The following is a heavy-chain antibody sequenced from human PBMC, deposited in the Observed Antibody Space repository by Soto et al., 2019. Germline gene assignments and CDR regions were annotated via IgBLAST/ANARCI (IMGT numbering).Heavy chain of an antibody. CDR2: ISSSGSTI. CDR3: AHVAATTFNASSGMDG. V-gene: IGHV3-48*03. D-gene: IGHD2-15*01. Sequence: PGGSLRLSCVASVCTFSSYEMNWVRQSSGKGLEWVSYISSSGSTIYYADSVKGRFTISRDNAKNSLYLQMNSLRAEDTAVYYCAHVAATTFNASSGMDGWGKGTTATVS. J-gene: IGHJ6*04. CDR1: VCTFSSYE.